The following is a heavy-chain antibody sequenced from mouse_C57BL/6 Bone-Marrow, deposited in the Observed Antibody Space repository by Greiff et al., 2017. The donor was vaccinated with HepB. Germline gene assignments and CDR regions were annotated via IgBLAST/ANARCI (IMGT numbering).Heavy chain of an antibody. V-gene: IGHV1-74*01. D-gene: IGHD1-1*01. CDR1: GYTFTSYW. Sequence: QVQLQQPGAELVKPGASVKVSCKASGYTFTSYWMHWVKQRPGQGLEWIGRIHPSDSDTNYNQKFKGKATLTVDKSSSTAYMHLSSLTSEDSAVYYCAIEGNYGRGNCWYFDVWGTGTTVTVSS. J-gene: IGHJ1*03. CDR3: AIEGNYGRGNCWYFDV. CDR2: IHPSDSDT.